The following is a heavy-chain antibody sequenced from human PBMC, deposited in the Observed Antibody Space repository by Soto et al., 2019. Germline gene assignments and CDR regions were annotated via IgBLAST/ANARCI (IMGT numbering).Heavy chain of an antibody. CDR3: ARSDLAYCGGDCYSDPYYFDY. V-gene: IGHV1-69*01. CDR1: GGTFSSFA. J-gene: IGHJ4*02. D-gene: IGHD2-21*02. CDR2: IIPIFGTA. Sequence: SVKVSCKASGGTFSSFAISWVRQAPGQKIERIGGIIPIFGTANYAQKFQGRVTITADESTSTAYMELSSLRSEDTAVYYCARSDLAYCGGDCYSDPYYFDYWGQGTLVTVSS.